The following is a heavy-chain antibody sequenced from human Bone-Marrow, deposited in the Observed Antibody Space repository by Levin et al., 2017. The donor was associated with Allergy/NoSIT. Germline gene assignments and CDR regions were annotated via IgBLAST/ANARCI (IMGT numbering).Heavy chain of an antibody. Sequence: SLRLSCAASGFTFDDYAMHWVRQAPGKGLEWVSGISWNRDIIGYADSVKGRFTISRDHAKNFLYLQMNSLRPEDTALYYCAKDVEGVAGTGYFDYWGQGTLVTVSS. CDR3: AKDVEGVAGTGYFDY. D-gene: IGHD6-19*01. V-gene: IGHV3-9*01. CDR2: ISWNRDII. J-gene: IGHJ4*02. CDR1: GFTFDDYA.